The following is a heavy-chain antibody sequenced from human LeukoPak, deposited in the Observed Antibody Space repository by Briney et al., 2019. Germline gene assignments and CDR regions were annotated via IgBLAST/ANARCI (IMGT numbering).Heavy chain of an antibody. D-gene: IGHD3-10*01. Sequence: PSETLSLTCAVYGGSFSGYYWSWIRQPPGKGLEWIGEINHSGSTNYNPSLKSRVTISVDTSKNQFSLKLSSVTAADTAVYYCARSLWFGEFPYWGQGTLVTVSS. CDR2: INHSGST. CDR3: ARSLWFGEFPY. J-gene: IGHJ4*02. V-gene: IGHV4-34*01. CDR1: GGSFSGYY.